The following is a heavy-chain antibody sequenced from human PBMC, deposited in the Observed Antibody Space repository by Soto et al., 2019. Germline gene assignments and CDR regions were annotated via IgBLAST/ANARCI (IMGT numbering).Heavy chain of an antibody. V-gene: IGHV1-8*01. Sequence: QEQLVQSGAEVKKPGASVKVSCKTSGYTFTDYDINWVRQATGQGVEWIGWMNPNSGERGYAQKFQGRVTMTSSASLSTAYLELSSLESEDTAVYYCARVAVAARPRWYNWFDPWGQGTLVTVSS. CDR1: GYTFTDYD. CDR3: ARVAVAARPRWYNWFDP. J-gene: IGHJ5*02. CDR2: MNPNSGER. D-gene: IGHD2-15*01.